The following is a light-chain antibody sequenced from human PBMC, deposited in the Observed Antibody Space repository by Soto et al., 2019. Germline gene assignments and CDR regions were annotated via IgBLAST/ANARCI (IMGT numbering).Light chain of an antibody. CDR3: QQYHSPPQT. Sequence: DIVMTQSPDSLAVSLGERATINCKSSQSVLYSPNNNNYLAWYQQKPGQPPKLLIYWASTRESGVPDRFSGSGSGTDFTLTISSLQAEDVAVYYCQQYHSPPQTFGQGTKVEIK. J-gene: IGKJ1*01. V-gene: IGKV4-1*01. CDR1: QSVLYSPNNNNY. CDR2: WAS.